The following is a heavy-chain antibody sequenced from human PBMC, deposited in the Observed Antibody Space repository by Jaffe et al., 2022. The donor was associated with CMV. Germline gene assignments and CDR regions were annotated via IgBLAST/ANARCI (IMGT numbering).Heavy chain of an antibody. CDR1: GGTFSSYA. V-gene: IGHV1-69*09. CDR2: IIPILGIA. J-gene: IGHJ4*02. D-gene: IGHD6-19*01. CDR3: ARDIGGGGYSSGWYVGDY. Sequence: QVQLVQSGAEVKKPGSSVKVSCKASGGTFSSYAISWVRQAPGQGLEWMGRIIPILGIANYAQKFQGRVTITADKSTSTAYMELSSLRSEDTAVYYCARDIGGGGYSSGWYVGDYWGQGTLVTVSS.